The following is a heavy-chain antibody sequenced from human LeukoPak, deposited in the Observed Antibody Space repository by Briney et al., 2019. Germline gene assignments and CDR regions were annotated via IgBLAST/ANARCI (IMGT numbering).Heavy chain of an antibody. Sequence: SETLSLTCTVSGGSISSSSYYWGWIRQPPGKGLEWIGSIYYSGSTYYNPSLKSRVTIAVDTSKNQFSLKLSSVTAADTAVYYCARAYGSGSPFLYWGRGTLVTVSS. J-gene: IGHJ4*02. CDR3: ARAYGSGSPFLY. CDR1: GGSISSSSYY. V-gene: IGHV4-39*01. CDR2: IYYSGST. D-gene: IGHD3-10*01.